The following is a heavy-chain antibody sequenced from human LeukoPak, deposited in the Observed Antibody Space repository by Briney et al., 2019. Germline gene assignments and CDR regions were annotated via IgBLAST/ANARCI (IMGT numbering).Heavy chain of an antibody. D-gene: IGHD2-2*01. Sequence: PGGSLRLSCTASGFTFGGYALSWVRQAPGKGLEWVGFIASKAYGGTSEYAASVKDRFTISRDDSKSIAYLQMNSLKTEDTAVYCCARNGRGCSSTSCYAGRFDPWGRGTLVIVSS. J-gene: IGHJ5*02. CDR1: GFTFGGYA. V-gene: IGHV3-49*04. CDR3: ARNGRGCSSTSCYAGRFDP. CDR2: IASKAYGGTS.